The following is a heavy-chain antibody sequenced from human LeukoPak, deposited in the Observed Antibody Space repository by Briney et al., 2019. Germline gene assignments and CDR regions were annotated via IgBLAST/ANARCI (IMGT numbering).Heavy chain of an antibody. CDR1: GYSFTSYW. Sequence: GESLKISCKGSGYSFTSYWISWVRQMPGKGLEWMGRIDPSDSYTNYSPSFEGHVTISADKSISTAYLQWSSLKASGTATYYCARHYGAAGDFDYWGQGTLVTVPS. V-gene: IGHV5-10-1*01. D-gene: IGHD6-13*01. CDR3: ARHYGAAGDFDY. CDR2: IDPSDSYT. J-gene: IGHJ4*02.